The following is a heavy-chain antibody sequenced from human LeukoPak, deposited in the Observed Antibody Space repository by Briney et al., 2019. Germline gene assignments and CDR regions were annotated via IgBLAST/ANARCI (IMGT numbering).Heavy chain of an antibody. CDR3: AHLNFYNDGGYSRAFDY. Sequence: CGPTLVKPTQTLTLTCTFSGFSLTTYGVGVGWIRQPPGKALEGLALIYWDDEKRYRPSLRTRLTITKDTSKSQVVLTLTNMDPVDTATYYCAHLNFYNDGGYSRAFDYWGQGTLVTVSP. V-gene: IGHV2-5*02. J-gene: IGHJ4*02. CDR1: GFSLTTYGVG. D-gene: IGHD2-15*01. CDR2: IYWDDEK.